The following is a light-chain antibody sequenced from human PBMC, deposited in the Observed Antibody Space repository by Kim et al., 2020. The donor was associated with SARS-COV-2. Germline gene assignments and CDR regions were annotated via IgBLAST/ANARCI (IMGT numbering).Light chain of an antibody. CDR1: QSINTY. CDR2: GAS. V-gene: IGKV1-39*01. J-gene: IGKJ2*01. Sequence: DTQMTQSPSSLSASVGDRVTITCRASQSINTYLNWYQQKPGKAPKLLIYGASNLPSGVPSRFSDSGSGTDFTPTITTLQPEDLGTYYCQQGYSTFGQGTKLEI. CDR3: QQGYST.